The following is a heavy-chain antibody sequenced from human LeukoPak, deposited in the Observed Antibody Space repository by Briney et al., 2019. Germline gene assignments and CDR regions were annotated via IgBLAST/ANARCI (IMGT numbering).Heavy chain of an antibody. CDR2: IIPIFGTA. J-gene: IGHJ4*02. CDR3: ARARLLRFYDYVWGSSLDY. Sequence: SVKVSCKASGGTFSSYAISWVRQAPGQGLEWMGGIIPIFGTANYAQKFQGRVTITADESTSTAYMELSSLRSEDTAVYYCARARLLRFYDYVWGSSLDYWGQGTLVIVSS. V-gene: IGHV1-69*13. D-gene: IGHD3-16*01. CDR1: GGTFSSYA.